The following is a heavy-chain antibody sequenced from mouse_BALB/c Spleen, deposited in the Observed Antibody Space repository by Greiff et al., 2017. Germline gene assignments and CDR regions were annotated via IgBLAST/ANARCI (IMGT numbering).Heavy chain of an antibody. CDR2: ISFSGST. CDR3: ARERGNTVVADYYAMDY. CDR1: GYSITSDYA. J-gene: IGHJ4*01. Sequence: EVKLLESGPGLVKPSQSLSLTCTVTGYSITSDYAWNWIRQFPGNKLEWMGYISFSGSTSYNPSLKSRISITRDTSKNQFFLQLNSVTTEDTATYYCARERGNTVVADYYAMDYWGQGTSVTVSS. V-gene: IGHV3-2*02. D-gene: IGHD1-1*01.